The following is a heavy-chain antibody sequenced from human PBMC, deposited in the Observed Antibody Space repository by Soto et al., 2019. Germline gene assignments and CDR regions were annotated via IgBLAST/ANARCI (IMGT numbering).Heavy chain of an antibody. CDR2: IIPIFGTA. D-gene: IGHD5-12*01. CDR1: GGTFSSYA. J-gene: IGHJ3*02. V-gene: IGHV1-69*06. CDR3: ASPLGFTDGYLQYAFDI. Sequence: SVKVSCKASGGTFSSYAISWVRQAPGQVLEWMGGIIPIFGTANYAQKFQGRVTITADKYTSTAYMELSSLRSEDTAVYYCASPLGFTDGYLQYAFDIWGQGKMVTVSS.